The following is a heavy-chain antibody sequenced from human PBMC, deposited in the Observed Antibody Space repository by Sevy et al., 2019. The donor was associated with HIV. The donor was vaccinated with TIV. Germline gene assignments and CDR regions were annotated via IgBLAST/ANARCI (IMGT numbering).Heavy chain of an antibody. V-gene: IGHV1-69*13. CDR1: GGTFSSYA. CDR3: ARELYYYGSGSSNYYYYGMDV. Sequence: ASVKVSCKASGGTFSSYAISWVRQAPGQGLEWMGGIIPIFGTANYAQKIQGRVTITADESTSTAYMELSSLRSEDTAVYYCARELYYYGSGSSNYYYYGMDVWGQGTTVTVSS. J-gene: IGHJ6*02. D-gene: IGHD3-10*01. CDR2: IIPIFGTA.